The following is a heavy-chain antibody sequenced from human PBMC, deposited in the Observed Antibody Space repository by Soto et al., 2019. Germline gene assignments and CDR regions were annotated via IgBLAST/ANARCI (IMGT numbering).Heavy chain of an antibody. J-gene: IGHJ4*02. D-gene: IGHD1-26*01. CDR1: GFTFSSYA. V-gene: IGHV3-23*01. CDR2: ISSGGGSP. Sequence: GGSLRLSCAASGFTFSSYAMSWVRQSPGKGLEWVSGISSGGGSPYNADSVKGRFTISRDNSKNTLYLQMNSLRAEDTAVYYCAKGDGRIVPRHFDYWGQGTLVTVSS. CDR3: AKGDGRIVPRHFDY.